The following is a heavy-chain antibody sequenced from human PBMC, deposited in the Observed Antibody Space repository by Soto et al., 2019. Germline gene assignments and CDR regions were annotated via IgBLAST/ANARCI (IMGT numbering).Heavy chain of an antibody. CDR1: GFTFSDYY. CDR2: ISSGAITI. D-gene: IGHD6-6*01. J-gene: IGHJ4*02. Sequence: GGSLRLSCVASGFTFSDYYMNWIRQAPGKGLEWVSYISSGAITIYYADSVKGRFTISRDNAKNSLYLQMNSLRAEDTAVYYCAGHYSSSSVEFWGKGTLVTVSS. V-gene: IGHV3-11*01. CDR3: AGHYSSSSVEF.